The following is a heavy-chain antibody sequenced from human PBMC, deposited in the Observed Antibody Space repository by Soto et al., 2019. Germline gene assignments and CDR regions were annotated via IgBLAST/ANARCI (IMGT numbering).Heavy chain of an antibody. CDR3: ARDAPYCSGGSCYLRSFDP. D-gene: IGHD2-15*01. CDR1: GYTFTGYC. V-gene: IGHV1-2*02. Sequence: ASVKVSCKASGYTFTGYCMHWVRQAPGQGLEWMGWINPNSGGTNYAQKFQGRVTMTRDTSISTAYMELSRLRSDDTAVYYCARDAPYCSGGSCYLRSFDPWGQGTLVTVSS. CDR2: INPNSGGT. J-gene: IGHJ5*02.